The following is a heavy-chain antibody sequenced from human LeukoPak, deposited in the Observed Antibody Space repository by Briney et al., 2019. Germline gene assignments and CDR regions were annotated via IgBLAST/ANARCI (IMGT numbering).Heavy chain of an antibody. J-gene: IGHJ6*02. CDR3: ARTPSYSKSDV. Sequence: GESLKISCKGSGYIFTNHWIAWVRQPPEKGLEWMGIIHPGDSKTRYSPSFQGQVTISADKSISTAYLQWSSLKASDTAMYYCARTPSYSKSDVWGQGTTVSVSS. V-gene: IGHV5-51*01. CDR2: IHPGDSKT. D-gene: IGHD4-11*01. CDR1: GYIFTNHW.